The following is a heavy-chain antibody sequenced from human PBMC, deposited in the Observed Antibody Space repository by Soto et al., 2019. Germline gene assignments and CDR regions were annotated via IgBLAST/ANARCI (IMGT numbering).Heavy chain of an antibody. D-gene: IGHD6-13*01. CDR3: ARGGLPVPGIDYTMDV. CDR2: IGTGGDT. J-gene: IGHJ6*02. V-gene: IGHV3-13*01. Sequence: EVQLVEFGGGLVQPGGSLRLSCAASGFTFSRYDMHWVRQATGNGLEWVSTIGTGGDTYYPGSVKGRFTISRDNAKNSLYLQMNSLRAGDTAVYYCARGGLPVPGIDYTMDVWGQGTTVTVSS. CDR1: GFTFSRYD.